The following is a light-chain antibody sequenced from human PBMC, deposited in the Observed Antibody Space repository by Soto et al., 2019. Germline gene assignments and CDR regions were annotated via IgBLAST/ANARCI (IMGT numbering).Light chain of an antibody. J-gene: IGKJ4*01. V-gene: IGKV1-9*01. CDR3: PQLKSFPLA. Sequence: IQLTQSPSSLSASVGARVTITCRASQGIRSSLAWYQQQPGKAPQLLIYAASTLQSGVPSRFSGSGSGTDFTRTISSLQTADFATDDCPQLKSFPLAFGGGTTVESK. CDR1: QGIRSS. CDR2: AAS.